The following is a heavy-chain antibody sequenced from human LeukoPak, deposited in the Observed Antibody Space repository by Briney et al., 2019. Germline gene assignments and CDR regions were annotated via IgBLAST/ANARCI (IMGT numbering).Heavy chain of an antibody. D-gene: IGHD6-19*01. CDR1: GFTFSSYG. V-gene: IGHV3-30*02. J-gene: IGHJ4*02. Sequence: GGSLRLSCAASGFTFSSYGMHWVRQAPGKGLEWVSFIRYDGSNEYYADSVKGRFTISRDNSKNSLYLQMNSLRAEDTAVYYCARDRITVAATATSFDYWGQGTLVTVSS. CDR3: ARDRITVAATATSFDY. CDR2: IRYDGSNE.